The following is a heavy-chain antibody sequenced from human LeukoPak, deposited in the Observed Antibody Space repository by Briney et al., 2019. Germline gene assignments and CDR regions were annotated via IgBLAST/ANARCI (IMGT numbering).Heavy chain of an antibody. V-gene: IGHV4-34*01. CDR2: INHSGST. D-gene: IGHD3-16*02. CDR1: GGSFSGYY. Sequence: SETLSLTCAVYGGSFSGYYWSWIRQPPGKGLEWIGEINHSGSTNYNPSLKSRVTISVDTSKNQFSLKLSSVTAADTAVYYCAALRLRGGYYDYVWGSYRQTGSFDYWGQGTLVTVSS. J-gene: IGHJ4*02. CDR3: AALRLRGGYYDYVWGSYRQTGSFDY.